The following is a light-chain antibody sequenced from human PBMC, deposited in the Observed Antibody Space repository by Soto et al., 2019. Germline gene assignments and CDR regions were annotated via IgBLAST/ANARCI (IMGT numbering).Light chain of an antibody. J-gene: IGLJ3*02. CDR2: EVS. CDR3: CSYAGSSTFAV. Sequence: QSVLTQPDSVSGSPGQPITISCTGTSSDVGSYNLVSWYQQHPGKAPKLMIYEVSKRPSGVSNRFSGSKSGNTASLTISGLQAEDEADYYCCSYAGSSTFAVFGGGTKVTVL. CDR1: SSDVGSYNL. V-gene: IGLV2-23*02.